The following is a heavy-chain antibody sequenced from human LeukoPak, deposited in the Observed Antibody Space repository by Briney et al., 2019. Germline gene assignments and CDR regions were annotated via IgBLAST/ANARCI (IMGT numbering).Heavy chain of an antibody. CDR3: AREVADYGGYYYYHYMDV. CDR1: GGSISSYY. D-gene: IGHD4-23*01. J-gene: IGHJ6*03. CDR2: IYTGGSN. V-gene: IGHV4-4*07. Sequence: SETLSLTCTVSGGSISSYYWSWIRQPAGKGLEWIGRIYTGGSNNYNPSLKSRVTMSVDTSKNQFSLKLSSVTAADTAMYYCAREVADYGGYYYYHYMDVWGKGTTVTISS.